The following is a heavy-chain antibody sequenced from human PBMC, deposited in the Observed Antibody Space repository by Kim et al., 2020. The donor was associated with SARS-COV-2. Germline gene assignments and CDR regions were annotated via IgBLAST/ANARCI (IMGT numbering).Heavy chain of an antibody. CDR2: IYYSGST. V-gene: IGHV4-39*01. CDR3: ARLVRYFDWLSDSPYNWFDH. Sequence: SETLSLTCTVSGGSISSSSYYWGWIRQPPGKGLEWIGSIYYSGSTYYNPSLKSRVTISVDTSKNQFSLKLSSVTAADTAVYYCARLVRYFDWLSDSPYNWFDHWGQGTLVTVSS. D-gene: IGHD3-9*01. CDR1: GGSISSSSYY. J-gene: IGHJ5*02.